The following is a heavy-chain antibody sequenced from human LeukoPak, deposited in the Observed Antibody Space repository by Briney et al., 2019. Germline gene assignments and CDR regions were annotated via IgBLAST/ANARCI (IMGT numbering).Heavy chain of an antibody. Sequence: PSETLSLTCTVSGGSISSSSYYWGWIRQPPGKGLEWIGSIYYSGSTYYNPSLKSRVTISVDTSKNQFSLKLSSVTAADTAVYYCSGCYYDSSGYYTPDYWGQGTLVTVSS. J-gene: IGHJ4*02. CDR1: GGSISSSSYY. CDR3: SGCYYDSSGYYTPDY. V-gene: IGHV4-39*01. D-gene: IGHD3-22*01. CDR2: IYYSGST.